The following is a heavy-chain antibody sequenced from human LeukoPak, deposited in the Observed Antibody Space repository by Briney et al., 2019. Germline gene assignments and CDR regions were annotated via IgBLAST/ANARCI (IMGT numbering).Heavy chain of an antibody. J-gene: IGHJ5*02. V-gene: IGHV4-39*07. CDR3: ARGSDYYDSPWFDP. D-gene: IGHD3-22*01. CDR2: IYYSGST. Sequence: SETLSLTCTVSGGSISSSSYYWGWIRQPPGKGLEWIGSIYYSGSTYYNPSLKSRVTISVDTSKNQFSLKLSSVTAADTAVYYCARGSDYYDSPWFDPWGQGTLVTVSS. CDR1: GGSISSSSYY.